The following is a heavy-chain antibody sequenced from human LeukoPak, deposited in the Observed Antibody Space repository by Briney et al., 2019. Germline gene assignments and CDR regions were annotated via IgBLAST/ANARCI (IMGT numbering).Heavy chain of an antibody. V-gene: IGHV1-69*06. D-gene: IGHD2-21*02. J-gene: IGHJ4*02. CDR1: GGTFSSYA. Sequence: SVKVSCKASGGTFSSYAISWVRQAPRQGLEWMGGIIPIFGTANYAQKFQGRVTITADKSTSTAYMELSSLRSEDTAVYYCARHLAYCGGDCYPDYWGQGTLVTVSS. CDR2: IIPIFGTA. CDR3: ARHLAYCGGDCYPDY.